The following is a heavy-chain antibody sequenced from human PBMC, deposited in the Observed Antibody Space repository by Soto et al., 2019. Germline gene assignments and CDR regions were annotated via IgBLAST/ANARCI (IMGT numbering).Heavy chain of an antibody. CDR2: IYYSGST. CDR3: ARQPQDYNGSGSSFDP. Sequence: SETLSLTCTVSGGSISSSSYYWGWIRQPPGKGLEWIGSIYYSGSTYYNPSLKSRVTISVDTSKNQFSLKLSSVTAADTAVYYCARQPQDYNGSGSSFDPWGQGTLVTVSS. J-gene: IGHJ5*02. CDR1: GGSISSSSYY. D-gene: IGHD3-10*01. V-gene: IGHV4-39*01.